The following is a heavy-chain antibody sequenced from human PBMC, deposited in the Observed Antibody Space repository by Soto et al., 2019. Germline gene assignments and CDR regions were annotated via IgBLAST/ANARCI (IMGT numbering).Heavy chain of an antibody. J-gene: IGHJ6*02. CDR2: ISYDGSNK. CDR3: AKNSYGDSWNFGLDV. V-gene: IGHV3-30-3*02. CDR1: GFTFSSYA. Sequence: GGSLRLSCAASGFTFSSYAMHWVRQAPGKGLEWVAVISYDGSNKYYADSVKGRFTISRDNSKNTMYLQMDSLRDEDTAVYYCAKNSYGDSWNFGLDVWGQGTTVTVSS. D-gene: IGHD4-17*01.